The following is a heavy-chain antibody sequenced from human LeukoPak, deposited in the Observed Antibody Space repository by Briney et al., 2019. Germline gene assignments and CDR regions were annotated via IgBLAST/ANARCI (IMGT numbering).Heavy chain of an antibody. V-gene: IGHV3-30*18. CDR3: SKEGGNYYYYGMDV. CDR2: ISYDGSNT. CDR1: GFTFSSYG. Sequence: PGGSLTLSCAASGFTFSSYGMHWVRQAPGKGLEWVAVISYDGSNTYYADSVKGRFTISRDNSKNTLYLQMNSLRAEDTAAYYCSKEGGNYYYYGMDVWGQGATVTVSS. J-gene: IGHJ6*02.